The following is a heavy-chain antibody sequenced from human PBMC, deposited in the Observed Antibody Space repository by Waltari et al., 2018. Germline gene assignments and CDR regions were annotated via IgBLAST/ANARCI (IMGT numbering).Heavy chain of an antibody. J-gene: IGHJ4*02. CDR1: GFNFISYA. D-gene: IGHD3-22*01. Sequence: EVHLLESGGGLAQPGGSLRLSCAASGFNFISYAMSWVGQAPGKGLVGVSGISDSGVITKYADSVKGRFTVSMDNSKNTVFLQLNSLRAEDTAIYYCARHLYSIDYLELGNWGQGTQVTVSS. CDR2: ISDSGVIT. V-gene: IGHV3-23*01. CDR3: ARHLYSIDYLELGN.